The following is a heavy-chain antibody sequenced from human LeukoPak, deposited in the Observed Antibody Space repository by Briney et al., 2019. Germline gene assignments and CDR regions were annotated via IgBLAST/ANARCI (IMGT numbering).Heavy chain of an antibody. D-gene: IGHD3-22*01. V-gene: IGHV4-34*01. CDR3: ARGRKYYYDSSGPRGAFDI. Sequence: PSETLSLTCAVYGGSFSGYYWSWIRQPPGKGLEWIGEINHSGSTNYNPSLKSRVTISVDTSKNQFSLKLSSVTAADTAVYYCARGRKYYYDSSGPRGAFDIWGQGTMVTVSS. J-gene: IGHJ3*02. CDR2: INHSGST. CDR1: GGSFSGYY.